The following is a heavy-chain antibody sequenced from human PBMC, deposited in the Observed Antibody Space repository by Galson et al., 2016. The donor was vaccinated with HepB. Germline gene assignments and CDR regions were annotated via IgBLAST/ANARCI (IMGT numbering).Heavy chain of an antibody. V-gene: IGHV3-11*01. CDR2: ISSGGDTI. CDR3: AREGDGPYGSTTHFDL. CDR1: GFPFSDHY. D-gene: IGHD3-10*01. J-gene: IGHJ5*02. Sequence: SLRLSCAASGFPFSDHYMSWIRQAPGKGLEWVAYISSGGDTIYYADAVKGRFSISRDNAKRSLYLQMNGLRADDTAVYYCAREGDGPYGSTTHFDLWGQGSLVTVSA.